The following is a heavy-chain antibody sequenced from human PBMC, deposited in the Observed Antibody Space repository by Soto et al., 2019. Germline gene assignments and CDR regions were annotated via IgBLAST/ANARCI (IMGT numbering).Heavy chain of an antibody. CDR1: GFSFSSFA. Sequence: QVQLVESGGGVVQSGRSLRLSCAASGFSFSSFAMHWVRQAPGRGLEWLAVMSYDGNDQYNAKSVKGRFTISRDNSKKTLYLHMNGLSAEDTAVYFCARDIYYDASGYFDYWGQGTQVTVSS. J-gene: IGHJ4*02. D-gene: IGHD3-22*01. V-gene: IGHV3-30*14. CDR2: MSYDGNDQ. CDR3: ARDIYYDASGYFDY.